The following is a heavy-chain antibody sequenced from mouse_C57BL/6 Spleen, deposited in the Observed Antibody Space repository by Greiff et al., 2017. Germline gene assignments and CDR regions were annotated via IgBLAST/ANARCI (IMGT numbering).Heavy chain of an antibody. J-gene: IGHJ4*01. CDR3: ARDYYGNCGAMDY. V-gene: IGHV1-54*01. Sequence: VQLQQSGAELVRPGTSVKVSCKASGYAFTNYLIEWVKQRPGQGLEWIGVINPGSGGTNYNEKFKGKATLTADKSSSTAYMQLSSLTSEDSAVXFCARDYYGNCGAMDYWGQGTSVTVSS. CDR1: GYAFTNYL. D-gene: IGHD2-1*01. CDR2: INPGSGGT.